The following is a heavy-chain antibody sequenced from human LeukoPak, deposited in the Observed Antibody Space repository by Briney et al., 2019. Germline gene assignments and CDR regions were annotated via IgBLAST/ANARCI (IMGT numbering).Heavy chain of an antibody. CDR3: ARHKDDILTGYWYYYYGMDV. CDR1: GGSVSSRSYY. D-gene: IGHD3-9*01. Sequence: SETLSLTCSVSGGSVSSRSYYWSWIRQPPGKGLEWIGYIYYSGSTNYNPSLKSRVTISVDTSKNQFSLKLSSVTAADTAVYYCARHKDDILTGYWYYYYGMDVWGQGTTVTVSS. V-gene: IGHV4-61*01. CDR2: IYYSGST. J-gene: IGHJ6*02.